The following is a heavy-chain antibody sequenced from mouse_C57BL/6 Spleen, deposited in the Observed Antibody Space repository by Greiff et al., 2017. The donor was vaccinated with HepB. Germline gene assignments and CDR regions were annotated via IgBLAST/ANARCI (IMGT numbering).Heavy chain of an antibody. CDR3: ARWGYGYDGGDAMDY. Sequence: EVQRVESGPELVKPGASVKISCKASGYSFTGYYMNWVKQSPEKSLEWIGEINPSTGGTTYNQKFKAKATLTVDKSSSTAYMQLKSLTSEDSAVYYCARWGYGYDGGDAMDYWGQGTSVTVSS. CDR1: GYSFTGYY. CDR2: INPSTGGT. D-gene: IGHD2-2*01. J-gene: IGHJ4*01. V-gene: IGHV1-42*01.